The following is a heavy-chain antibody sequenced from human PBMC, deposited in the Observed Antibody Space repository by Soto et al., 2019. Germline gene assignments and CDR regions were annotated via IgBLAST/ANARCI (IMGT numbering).Heavy chain of an antibody. J-gene: IGHJ3*02. CDR3: ANDFIPRNGVYDAFDI. CDR2: TGGVGTDP. V-gene: IGHV3-23*01. CDR1: GFTFSNYA. Sequence: EVQLLESGGGLVQPGGSLRLSCAASGFTFSNYAMSWVRQAPGKGPEWVSSTGGVGTDPDYADSVKGRFTISRDNSKNTLYLQMNSLSAEDTAIYYCANDFIPRNGVYDAFDIWGQGTVVTVSS. D-gene: IGHD3-10*01.